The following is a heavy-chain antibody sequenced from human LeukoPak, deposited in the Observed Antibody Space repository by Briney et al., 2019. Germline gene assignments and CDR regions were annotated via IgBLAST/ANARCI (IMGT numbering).Heavy chain of an antibody. D-gene: IGHD3-22*01. J-gene: IGHJ5*02. V-gene: IGHV3-21*01. CDR2: IIRSSAII. Sequence: PGGSLRLSCAASAFTFSSYSIDWVRQAPGKGREWVSSIIRSSAIINFADSVKGRFTVSRDNARNSVYLQMTSLRAEATVALYCARVDISSYSAYLWGQGTLVTVSS. CDR3: ARVDISSYSAYL. CDR1: AFTFSSYS.